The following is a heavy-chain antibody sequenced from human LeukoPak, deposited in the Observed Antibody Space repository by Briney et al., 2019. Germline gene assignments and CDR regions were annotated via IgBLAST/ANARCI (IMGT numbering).Heavy chain of an antibody. Sequence: GGSLILSCAASGFTFSSYAMSWVRQAPGKGLEWVSAISGSGGSTYYADSVKGRFTISRDNSKNTLYLQMNSLRAEDTAVYYCAKGGQWELLPFDYWGQGTLVTVSS. CDR3: AKGGQWELLPFDY. CDR1: GFTFSSYA. J-gene: IGHJ4*02. V-gene: IGHV3-23*01. D-gene: IGHD1-26*01. CDR2: ISGSGGST.